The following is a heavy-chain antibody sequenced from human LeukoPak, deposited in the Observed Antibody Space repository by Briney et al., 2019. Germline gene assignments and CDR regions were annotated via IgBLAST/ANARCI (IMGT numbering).Heavy chain of an antibody. D-gene: IGHD3-3*01. CDR2: ISSSGGST. Sequence: GGSLRLSCAASGFTFSSYAMSWVRQAPGKGLEWVSAISSSGGSTYYADSVKGRFTISRDNSKNTLYLQMNSLRAEDTAVYYCAKDLWSGLYYFDYWGQGTLVTVSS. CDR3: AKDLWSGLYYFDY. J-gene: IGHJ4*02. V-gene: IGHV3-23*01. CDR1: GFTFSSYA.